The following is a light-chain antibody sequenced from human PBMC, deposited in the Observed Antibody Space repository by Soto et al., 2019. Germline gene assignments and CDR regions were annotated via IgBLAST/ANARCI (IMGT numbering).Light chain of an antibody. CDR1: SSNIGSNY. V-gene: IGLV1-47*01. CDR2: RNN. J-gene: IGLJ2*01. Sequence: QSVLTQPPSASGTPGQRVTISCSGSSSNIGSNYVYWYQQLLGTAPKLLIYRNNQRRSGVPDRFSGSKSGTSASLAISGLRSEDEADYYCAAWDDSLNGYVVFGGGTKLTVL. CDR3: AAWDDSLNGYVV.